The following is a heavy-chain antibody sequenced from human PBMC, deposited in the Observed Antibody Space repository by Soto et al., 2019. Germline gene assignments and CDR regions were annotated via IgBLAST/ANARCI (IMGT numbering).Heavy chain of an antibody. CDR3: ARDIRQDSSGYVYYYYGMDV. D-gene: IGHD3-22*01. CDR1: GFTFSSYG. V-gene: IGHV3-33*01. J-gene: IGHJ6*02. CDR2: IWYDGSNK. Sequence: GGSLRLSCAASGFTFSSYGMHWVRQAPGKGLEWVAVIWYDGSNKYYADSVKGRFTISRDNSKNTLYLQMNSLRAEDTAVYYCARDIRQDSSGYVYYYYGMDVWGQGTTVTVSS.